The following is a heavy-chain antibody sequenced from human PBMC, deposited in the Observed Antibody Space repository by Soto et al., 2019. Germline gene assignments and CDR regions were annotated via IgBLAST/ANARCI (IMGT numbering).Heavy chain of an antibody. V-gene: IGHV3-30-3*01. Sequence: QVQLVESGGGVVQPGRSLRLSCAASGFTFSSYAMHWVRQAPGKGLEWVAVISYDGSNKYYADSVKGRFTISRDNSKNTLYLQMNSLRAEDTAVYYCARDWGTGRMDVWGQGTTVTVSS. J-gene: IGHJ6*02. CDR1: GFTFSSYA. D-gene: IGHD3-16*01. CDR3: ARDWGTGRMDV. CDR2: ISYDGSNK.